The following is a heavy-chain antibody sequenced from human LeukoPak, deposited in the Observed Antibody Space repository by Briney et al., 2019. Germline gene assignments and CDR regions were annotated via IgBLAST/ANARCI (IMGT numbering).Heavy chain of an antibody. J-gene: IGHJ4*02. CDR2: ITSDRNTI. V-gene: IGHV3-48*01. D-gene: IGHD3-3*01. CDR3: ARSTEWFADY. Sequence: PGGSLRLSCAASGFDFSVYSMNWVRQGPGRGLEWISYITSDRNTIYYADSVRGRFTISRDNAKKSVYLELSNLRADDTAMYYCARSTEWFADYWGQGTLVTVSS. CDR1: GFDFSVYS.